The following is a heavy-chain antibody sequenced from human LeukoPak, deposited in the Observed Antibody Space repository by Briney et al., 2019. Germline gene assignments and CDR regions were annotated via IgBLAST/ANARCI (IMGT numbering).Heavy chain of an antibody. CDR3: ARGGIVGSAFDY. CDR1: GYSFSSYW. D-gene: IGHD1-26*01. CDR2: IYPGDSDT. J-gene: IGHJ4*02. Sequence: GESLKISCQGSGYSFSSYWIGWVRQMPGKGLEWMGIIYPGDSDTRYSPSFQGQVSISADNFISTAYLQWSSLKASNTAMYYCARGGIVGSAFDYWGQGTLVTVSS. V-gene: IGHV5-51*01.